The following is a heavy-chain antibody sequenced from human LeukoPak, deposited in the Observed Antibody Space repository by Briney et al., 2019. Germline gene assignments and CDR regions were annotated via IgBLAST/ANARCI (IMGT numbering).Heavy chain of an antibody. CDR2: LSGSGGST. V-gene: IGHV3-23*01. D-gene: IGHD2-15*01. Sequence: GGSLRLSCAASGFSFNAYAMSWVRQAPGKGLEWVSTLSGSGGSTYYNPSLKSRVTISVDTSKNQFSLKLSSVTAADTAVYYCARLGGYCSGGSCSTLFDYWGQGTLVTVSS. CDR3: ARLGGYCSGGSCSTLFDY. J-gene: IGHJ4*02. CDR1: GFSFNAYA.